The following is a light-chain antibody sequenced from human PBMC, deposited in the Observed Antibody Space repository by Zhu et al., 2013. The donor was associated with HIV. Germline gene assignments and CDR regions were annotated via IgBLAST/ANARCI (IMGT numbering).Light chain of an antibody. Sequence: EIVMTQSPATLSVSPGERATLSCRASQSVGSNLAWYQQKPGQPPRLLLYGSSNRAPGIPDRFSGSGSGTEFRLTVNSLQPDDFATYYCQQNYGSPWTFGQGTQVE. CDR2: GSS. J-gene: IGKJ1*01. V-gene: IGKV3D-15*01. CDR1: QSVGSN. CDR3: QQNYGSPWT.